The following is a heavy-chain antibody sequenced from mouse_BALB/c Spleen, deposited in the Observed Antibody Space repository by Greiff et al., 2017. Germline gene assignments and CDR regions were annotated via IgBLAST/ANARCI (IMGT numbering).Heavy chain of an antibody. V-gene: IGHV1-7*01. J-gene: IGHJ4*01. CDR2: INPSTGYT. Sequence: VQLQESGAELAKPGASVKMSCKASGYTFTSYWMHWVKQRPGQGLEWIGYINPSTGYTEYNQKFKDKATLTADKSSSTAYMQLSSLTSEDSAVYYCARGHDYDGDYYAMDYWGQGTSVTVSS. CDR1: GYTFTSYW. CDR3: ARGHDYDGDYYAMDY. D-gene: IGHD2-4*01.